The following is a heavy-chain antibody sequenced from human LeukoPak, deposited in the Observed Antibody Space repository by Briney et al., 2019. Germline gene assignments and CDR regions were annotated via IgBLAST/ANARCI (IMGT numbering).Heavy chain of an antibody. CDR1: GFTFSSYA. V-gene: IGHV3-30-3*01. J-gene: IGHJ4*02. CDR3: ARDQVLRFLEWLIDY. CDR2: ISYDGSNK. D-gene: IGHD3-3*01. Sequence: GGSLRLSCAASGFTFSSYAMHWVRQAPGQGLEWVAVISYDGSNKYYADSVKGRFTISRDNSKNTLYLQMNSLRAEDTAVYYCARDQVLRFLEWLIDYWGQGTLVTVSS.